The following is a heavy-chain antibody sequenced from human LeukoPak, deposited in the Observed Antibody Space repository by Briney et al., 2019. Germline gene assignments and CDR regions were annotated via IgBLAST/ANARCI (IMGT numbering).Heavy chain of an antibody. D-gene: IGHD3-10*01. Sequence: GGSLRLSCAASGVTFSSYSMNWVRQAPGKGLEWVSYISSSSSTIYYADSLKGRVTISRENDKNSLYLQMSTLRAEDTAVYYCARDSYYGSGRNTHQYYYYYYGMDVWGQGTTVTVSS. CDR3: ARDSYYGSGRNTHQYYYYYYGMDV. CDR1: GVTFSSYS. V-gene: IGHV3-48*01. J-gene: IGHJ6*02. CDR2: ISSSSSTI.